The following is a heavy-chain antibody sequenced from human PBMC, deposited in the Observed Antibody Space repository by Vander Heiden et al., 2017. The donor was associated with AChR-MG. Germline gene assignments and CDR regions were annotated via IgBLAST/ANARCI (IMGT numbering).Heavy chain of an antibody. Sequence: VQLVESGGGLVQPGGPLSLSCPVSVFTLRRYSLHLVRQAPGKGLEWVSYISSSGGTIYYADSVKGRFTISRDNAKNSLYLQMNSLRAEDTAVYYCARGGREFDYWGQGTLVTVSS. CDR3: ARGGREFDY. CDR1: VFTLRRYS. CDR2: ISSSGGTI. V-gene: IGHV3-48*01. J-gene: IGHJ4*02.